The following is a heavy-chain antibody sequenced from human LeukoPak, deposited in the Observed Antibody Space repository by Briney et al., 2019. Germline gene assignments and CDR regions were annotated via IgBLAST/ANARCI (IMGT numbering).Heavy chain of an antibody. CDR1: GFSFSDYA. CDR2: ISYDGSNK. Sequence: GGSLRLSCAASGFSFSDYAIYWVRQTPGKGLEWVAVISYDGSNKKYADSVKGRFTISRDNSKNTLYLQMNSLRAEDTAVYYCARTLIEYSVSSCYFDYWGQGTLVTVSS. J-gene: IGHJ4*02. CDR3: ARTLIEYSVSSCYFDY. D-gene: IGHD6-6*01. V-gene: IGHV3-30*19.